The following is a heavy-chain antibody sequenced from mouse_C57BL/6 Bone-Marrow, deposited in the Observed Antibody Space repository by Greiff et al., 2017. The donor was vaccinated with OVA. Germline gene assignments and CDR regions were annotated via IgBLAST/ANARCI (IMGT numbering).Heavy chain of an antibody. CDR1: GFTFSSYA. V-gene: IGHV5-9-1*02. Sequence: EVHLVESGEGLVKPGGSLKLSCAASGFTFSSYAMSWVRQTPEKRLEWVAYISSGGDYIYYADTVKGRFTISRDNARNTLYLQMSRLKSEDTTMYYCTRDKTTVVARTPHWYFDVWGTGTTVTVSS. CDR2: ISSGGDYI. D-gene: IGHD1-1*01. J-gene: IGHJ1*03. CDR3: TRDKTTVVARTPHWYFDV.